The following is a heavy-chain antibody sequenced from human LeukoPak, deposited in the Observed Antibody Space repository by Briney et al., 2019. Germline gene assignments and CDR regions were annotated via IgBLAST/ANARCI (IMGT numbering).Heavy chain of an antibody. CDR2: ISGSGGST. D-gene: IGHD1-7*01. V-gene: IGHV3-23*01. CDR1: GFTVSSNS. CDR3: AKEQRDWNYGVFDY. Sequence: GGSLRLSCTVSGFTVSSNSMSWVRQAPGKGLEWVSAISGSGGSTNYADSVKGRFTISRDNSKNMLYLQMNSLRAEDTAEYYCAKEQRDWNYGVFDYWGQGTQVTVSS. J-gene: IGHJ4*02.